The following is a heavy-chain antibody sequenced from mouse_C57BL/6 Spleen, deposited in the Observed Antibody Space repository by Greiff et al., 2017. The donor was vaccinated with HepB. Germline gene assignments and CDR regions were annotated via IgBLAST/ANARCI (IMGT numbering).Heavy chain of an antibody. CDR3: ARSAYYGSSDWYFDV. D-gene: IGHD1-1*01. Sequence: QVHVKQPGAELVKPGASVKLSCKASGYTFTSYWMHWVKQRPGQGLEWIGLIHPNSGSTNYNEKFKSKATLTVYKYSSTAYMQLSSLTSEDAAVYYCARSAYYGSSDWYFDVWGTGTTVTVSS. J-gene: IGHJ1*03. CDR2: IHPNSGST. V-gene: IGHV1-64*01. CDR1: GYTFTSYW.